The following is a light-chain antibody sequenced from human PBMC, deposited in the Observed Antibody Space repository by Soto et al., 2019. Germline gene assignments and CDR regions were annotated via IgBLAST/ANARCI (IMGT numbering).Light chain of an antibody. CDR1: SSDVGGYNY. V-gene: IGLV2-14*01. J-gene: IGLJ1*01. CDR3: SSYTSSSTLYV. Sequence: QSALTQPASVSGSPGQSITISCTGTSSDVGGYNYVSWYQQHPGKAPKLMIYDVSNRPSGVSNRFSGSKSGNTASLTISGFQADDEADYYCSSYTSSSTLYVFGTGTKLTVL. CDR2: DVS.